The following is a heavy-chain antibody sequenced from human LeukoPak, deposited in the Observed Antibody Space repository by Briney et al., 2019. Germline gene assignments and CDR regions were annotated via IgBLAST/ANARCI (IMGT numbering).Heavy chain of an antibody. CDR2: INPNSGGT. D-gene: IGHD3-3*01. CDR3: ARGGTPYFWSGYYFDY. CDR1: GYTFTGYY. J-gene: IGHJ4*02. Sequence: ASVKVSCKASGYTFTGYYMHWVRQARGQGLEWMGWINPNSGGTNYAQKFQGRVTMTRDTSISTAYMELSRLRSDDTAVYYCARGGTPYFWSGYYFDYWGQGTLVTVSS. V-gene: IGHV1-2*02.